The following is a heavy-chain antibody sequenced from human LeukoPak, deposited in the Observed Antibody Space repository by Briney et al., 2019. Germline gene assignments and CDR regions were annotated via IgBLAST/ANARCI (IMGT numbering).Heavy chain of an antibody. CDR3: ATLRYSYGDLDY. CDR1: GFTYSSYG. Sequence: GGSLRLSCAAPGFTYSSYGMNWVRQAPGKGLEWVSGVGGSGAFTYYADSVRGRFTISRDNSKRTLYLQMNSLRAEDTAVYYCATLRYSYGDLDYWGQGTLVTVSS. V-gene: IGHV3-23*01. D-gene: IGHD5-18*01. J-gene: IGHJ4*02. CDR2: VGGSGAFT.